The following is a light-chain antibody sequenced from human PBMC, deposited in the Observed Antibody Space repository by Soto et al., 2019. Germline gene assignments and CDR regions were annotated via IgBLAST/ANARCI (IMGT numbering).Light chain of an antibody. CDR2: GAS. CDR3: HQYGSSPWT. CDR1: ESVASNY. Sequence: DIVLTQSPATLSLSPGERATLSCRASESVASNYLAWYQHKPGQAPRLLFFGASNRATGIPDRFSGSGSGTDFTLTISRLEPEDFAVYYCHQYGSSPWTLXQGTKVDIK. J-gene: IGKJ1*01. V-gene: IGKV3-20*01.